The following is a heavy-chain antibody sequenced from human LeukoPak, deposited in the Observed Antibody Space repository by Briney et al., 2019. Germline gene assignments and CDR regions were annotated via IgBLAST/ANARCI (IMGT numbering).Heavy chain of an antibody. D-gene: IGHD2-21*02. J-gene: IGHJ5*02. CDR2: IYTSGST. V-gene: IGHV4-4*07. CDR3: ARDRLGGDRPLNWFDP. Sequence: NPSETLSLICTVSGGSISSYYWSWIRQPAGKGLEWIGRIYTSGSTNYNPSLKSRVTMSVDTSKNQFSLKLSSVTAADTAVYYCARDRLGGDRPLNWFDPWGQGTLVTVSS. CDR1: GGSISSYY.